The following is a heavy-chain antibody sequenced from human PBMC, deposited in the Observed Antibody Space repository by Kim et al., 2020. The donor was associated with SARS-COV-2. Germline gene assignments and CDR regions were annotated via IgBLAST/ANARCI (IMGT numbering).Heavy chain of an antibody. CDR3: ARSVSYYYGMDV. V-gene: IGHV3-33*01. Sequence: GGSLRLSCAASGFTFSSYGMHWVRQAPGKGLEWVAVIWYDGSNKYYTDSVKGRFTISRDNSKNTLYLQMNSLRAEDTAVYYCARSVSYYYGMDVWGQGTTVTVSS. CDR1: GFTFSSYG. J-gene: IGHJ6*02. CDR2: IWYDGSNK. D-gene: IGHD4-4*01.